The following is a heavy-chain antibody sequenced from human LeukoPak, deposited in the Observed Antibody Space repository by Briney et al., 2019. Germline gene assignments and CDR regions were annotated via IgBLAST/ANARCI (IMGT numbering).Heavy chain of an antibody. V-gene: IGHV1-46*01. CDR1: GYNFTSYY. Sequence: ASVKVSCKASGYNFTSYYMHWVRQAPGQGLEWMGILNPSGGTTSYAEKFQGRVTVTRDTSTSTVYMELSSLRSEDTAVYYCARDLVVVTGLRTRGSFDIWGQGTMVTVSS. CDR2: LNPSGGTT. D-gene: IGHD2-21*02. CDR3: ARDLVVVTGLRTRGSFDI. J-gene: IGHJ3*02.